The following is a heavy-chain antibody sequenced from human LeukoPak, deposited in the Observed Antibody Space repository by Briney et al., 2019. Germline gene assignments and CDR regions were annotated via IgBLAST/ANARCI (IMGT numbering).Heavy chain of an antibody. J-gene: IGHJ6*03. CDR3: AKSHRYVSGSYKSYYYMDV. D-gene: IGHD3-10*01. CDR2: IIPVFRKT. Sequence: GASVKVSCKSSGGPFTSYAFSWVRQAPGQGLEWMGGIIPVFRKTTYAQKFQGRVTITADRSTDTTYMELSSLRYDDTAVYYCAKSHRYVSGSYKSYYYMDVWGKGTTVTISS. V-gene: IGHV1-69*06. CDR1: GGPFTSYA.